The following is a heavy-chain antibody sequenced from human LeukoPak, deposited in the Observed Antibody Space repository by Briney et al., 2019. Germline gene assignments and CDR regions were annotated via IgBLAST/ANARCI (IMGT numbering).Heavy chain of an antibody. J-gene: IGHJ3*02. Sequence: GESPRISRKGSGYRFTSYWISRVRQMPGKGLEWRGRIDPSDYYTNYSPSFQGHVPISADKSISTAYLQWSSLKASDTAMYYCATWQYYYDSSGYSGDAFDIWGQGTMVSVSS. CDR1: GYRFTSYW. CDR3: ATWQYYYDSSGYSGDAFDI. D-gene: IGHD3-22*01. V-gene: IGHV5-10-1*01. CDR2: IDPSDYYT.